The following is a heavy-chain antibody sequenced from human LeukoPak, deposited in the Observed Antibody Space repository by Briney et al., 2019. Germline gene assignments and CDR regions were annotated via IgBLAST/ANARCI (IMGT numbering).Heavy chain of an antibody. CDR1: GGSISDFY. J-gene: IGHJ4*02. D-gene: IGHD5-18*01. V-gene: IGHV4-59*01. Sequence: SETLSLTCTVSGGSISDFYWSWIRQPPGKGLEWIGYIYYSGSTNYNPSLKSRVTISVDTSKNQFSLKLSSVTAADTAVYYCARNVDTAMVFDYWGQGTLVTVSS. CDR2: IYYSGST. CDR3: ARNVDTAMVFDY.